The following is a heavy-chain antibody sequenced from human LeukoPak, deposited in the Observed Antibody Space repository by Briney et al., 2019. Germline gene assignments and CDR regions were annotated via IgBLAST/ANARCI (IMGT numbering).Heavy chain of an antibody. Sequence: GGSLRLSCAASGFTVSSNYMSWVRQAPGKGLERVAVISYDGSNKYYADSVKGRFTISRDNSKNTMYLQMNSLRAEDTAVYYCARDGVDTAMVTVSAFDYWGQGTLVTVSS. CDR2: ISYDGSNK. J-gene: IGHJ4*02. CDR1: GFTVSSNY. D-gene: IGHD5-18*01. CDR3: ARDGVDTAMVTVSAFDY. V-gene: IGHV3-30-3*01.